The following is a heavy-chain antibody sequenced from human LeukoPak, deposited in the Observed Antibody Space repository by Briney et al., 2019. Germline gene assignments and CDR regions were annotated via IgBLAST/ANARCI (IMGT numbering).Heavy chain of an antibody. Sequence: GGSLRLACAASGFTFRSDWMSWVRQSPEKGLEWAANINPDGSATYYVDSVKGRFTISRDNSKNTLYLQMNSLRAEDTAVYYCAKGSIGVVVPAASFDYWGQGTLVTVSS. CDR3: AKGSIGVVVPAASFDY. J-gene: IGHJ4*02. V-gene: IGHV3-7*03. D-gene: IGHD2-2*01. CDR2: INPDGSAT. CDR1: GFTFRSDW.